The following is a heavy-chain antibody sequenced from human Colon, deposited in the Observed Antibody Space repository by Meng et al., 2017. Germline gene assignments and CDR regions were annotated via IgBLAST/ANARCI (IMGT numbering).Heavy chain of an antibody. CDR2: IIPIFGTA. D-gene: IGHD6-19*01. CDR1: GGTFSSYA. J-gene: IGHJ5*02. CDR3: ARDTRGVAVAGTKWFDP. Sequence: SVKVSCKASGGTFSSYAISWVRQAPGQGREWMGGIIPIFGTANYAQKFQGRVTITADKSTSTAYMELSSLRSEDTAVYYCARDTRGVAVAGTKWFDPWGQGTLVTVSS. V-gene: IGHV1-69*06.